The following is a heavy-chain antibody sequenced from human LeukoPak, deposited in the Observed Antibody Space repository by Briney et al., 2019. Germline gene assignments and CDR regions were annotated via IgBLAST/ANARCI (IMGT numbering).Heavy chain of an antibody. CDR1: GFTFDDYA. Sequence: GGALRLSCAASGFTFDDYAMHWVRQAPGKGLEWVSGISWNSGSIGYADSVKGRFTISRDNAKNSLYLQMNSLRAEDTALYYCAKVQYYGSSGVYFDYWGQGTLVTVSS. CDR2: ISWNSGSI. D-gene: IGHD3-10*01. CDR3: AKVQYYGSSGVYFDY. J-gene: IGHJ4*02. V-gene: IGHV3-9*01.